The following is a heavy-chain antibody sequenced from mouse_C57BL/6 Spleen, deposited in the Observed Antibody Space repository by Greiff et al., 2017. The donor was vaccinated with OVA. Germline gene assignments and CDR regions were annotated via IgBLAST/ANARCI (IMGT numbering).Heavy chain of an antibody. CDR2: IDPETGGT. V-gene: IGHV1-15*01. CDR3: TRSLLYYFDY. Sequence: QVQLKESGAELVRPGASVTLSCKASGYTFTDYEMHWVKQTPVHGLEWIGAIDPETGGTDYNQKFKGKAILTADKSSSTAYMELRSLTSEDSAVYYCTRSLLYYFDYWGQGTTLTVSS. J-gene: IGHJ2*01. CDR1: GYTFTDYE. D-gene: IGHD2-1*01.